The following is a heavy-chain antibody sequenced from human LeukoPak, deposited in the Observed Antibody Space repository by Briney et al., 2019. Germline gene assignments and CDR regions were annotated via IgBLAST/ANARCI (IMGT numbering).Heavy chain of an antibody. D-gene: IGHD3-22*01. V-gene: IGHV3-21*01. Sequence: GGSLRLSCAASGFTFSSYAMHWVRQAPGKGLEWVSFISSSSDYMYYADSVKGRFTVSRDNAENSLYLQMNSLRAEDTAVYYCARGSSGSKSRYDMGVWGQGTTVTVSS. J-gene: IGHJ6*02. CDR2: ISSSSDYM. CDR1: GFTFSSYA. CDR3: ARGSSGSKSRYDMGV.